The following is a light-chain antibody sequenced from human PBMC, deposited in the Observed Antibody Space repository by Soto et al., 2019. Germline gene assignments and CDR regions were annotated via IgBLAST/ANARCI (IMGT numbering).Light chain of an antibody. Sequence: QSVLTQPASVSGSPGQSITISCTGTSSDVGGYNYVSWYQSHPGEAPKLIIYDVSNRPSGVSDRFSGSKSGNTASLTISGLQAEDEADYYCSSYTSSISYVFGTGTKPPS. J-gene: IGLJ1*01. CDR3: SSYTSSISYV. V-gene: IGLV2-14*03. CDR2: DVS. CDR1: SSDVGGYNY.